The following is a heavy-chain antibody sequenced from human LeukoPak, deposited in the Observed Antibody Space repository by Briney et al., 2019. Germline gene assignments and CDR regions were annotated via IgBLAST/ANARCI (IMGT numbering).Heavy chain of an antibody. CDR1: GYTFTSYA. CDR3: ARAVNRRWLQSTDTFDI. Sequence: ASVKVSCKASGYTFTSYAMNWVRQAPGQGLEWMGWINTDTGNPTYAQGFTGRFVFSLDTSVSTAYLQISSLKAEDTAVYYCARAVNRRWLQSTDTFDIWGQGTMVTVSS. V-gene: IGHV7-4-1*02. CDR2: INTDTGNP. J-gene: IGHJ3*02. D-gene: IGHD5-24*01.